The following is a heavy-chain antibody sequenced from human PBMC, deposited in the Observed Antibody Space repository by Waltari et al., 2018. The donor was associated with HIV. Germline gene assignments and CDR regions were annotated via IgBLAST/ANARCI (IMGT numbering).Heavy chain of an antibody. CDR1: GFTFRNYA. Sequence: QVHLVESGGGVVQPGKFLRLSCAASGFTFRNYAFHWVRQAPGKGLEWVAVISVDGSNKYYADAVKGRFTISRDNSKNTVYLQMNSLRAEDTAVYYCARDLSLSDNYFGMDVWGHGTTVTVSS. CDR2: ISVDGSNK. CDR3: ARDLSLSDNYFGMDV. J-gene: IGHJ6*02. V-gene: IGHV3-30-3*01.